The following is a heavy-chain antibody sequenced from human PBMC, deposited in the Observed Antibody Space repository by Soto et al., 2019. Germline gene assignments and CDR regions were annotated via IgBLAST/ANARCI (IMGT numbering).Heavy chain of an antibody. CDR1: GFTFSSFA. J-gene: IGHJ4*02. D-gene: IGHD4-17*01. CDR3: ARDTPYGDYSRSYFDY. CDR2: ISESGGST. Sequence: PGGSLRLSCAASGFTFSSFAMSWVRQAPGKGLEWVSVISESGGSTYYADSVKGRFTISRDNSKSMLYLQMNSLRAEDTAVYYCARDTPYGDYSRSYFDYWGQGTLVTVSS. V-gene: IGHV3-23*01.